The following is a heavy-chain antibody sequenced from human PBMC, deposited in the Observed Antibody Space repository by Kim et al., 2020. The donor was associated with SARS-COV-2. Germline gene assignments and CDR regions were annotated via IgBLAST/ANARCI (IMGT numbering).Heavy chain of an antibody. Sequence: RRDAQKCQGRVTMTRDTSTSTVYMELSSLRSEDTAVYYCARPYYYGLDVWGQGTTVTVSS. CDR3: ARPYYYGLDV. CDR2: R. J-gene: IGHJ6*02. V-gene: IGHV1-46*01.